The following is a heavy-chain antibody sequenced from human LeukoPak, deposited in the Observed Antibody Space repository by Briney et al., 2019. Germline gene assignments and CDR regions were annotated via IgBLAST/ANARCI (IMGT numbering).Heavy chain of an antibody. V-gene: IGHV3-33*01. CDR3: ARANLGYCSGGSCYSSAEYFQH. J-gene: IGHJ1*01. CDR1: GFTFSSYG. D-gene: IGHD2-15*01. Sequence: PGRSLRLSCEASGFTFSSYGMHWVRQAPGKGLEWVAVIWYDGSNKYYADYVEGRFTISRDNSKNTPYLQMNSLRAEDTAVYYCARANLGYCSGGSCYSSAEYFQHWGQGTLVTVSS. CDR2: IWYDGSNK.